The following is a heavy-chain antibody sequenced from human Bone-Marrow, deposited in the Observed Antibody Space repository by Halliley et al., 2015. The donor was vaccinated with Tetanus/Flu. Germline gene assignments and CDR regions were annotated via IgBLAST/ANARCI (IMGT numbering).Heavy chain of an antibody. CDR2: ISSSGTTI. CDR1: GFTFSSYE. CDR3: APLDGTSSLGSDY. V-gene: IGHV3-48*03. D-gene: IGHD3-10*01. J-gene: IGHJ4*02. Sequence: SLRLSCAASGFTFSSYEMNWVRQAPGKGLEWVSYISSSGTTIYYADSVKGRLTISRDNAKNSLYLQMNSLRSEDTAVYYCAPLDGTSSLGSDYWGQGPLVTASS.